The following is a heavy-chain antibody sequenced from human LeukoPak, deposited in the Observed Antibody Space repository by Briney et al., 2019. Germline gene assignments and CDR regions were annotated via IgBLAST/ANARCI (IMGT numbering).Heavy chain of an antibody. J-gene: IGHJ6*02. Sequence: WASVKVSCKASGYTFTSYGISWVRQAPGQGREWMGWISAYNGNTNYAQKLQGRVTMTTDTSTSTAYMELRSLRSDDTAVYYRARDRRSGYYYYGMDVWGQGTTVTVSS. CDR1: GYTFTSYG. CDR2: ISAYNGNT. CDR3: ARDRRSGYYYYGMDV. V-gene: IGHV1-18*01. D-gene: IGHD3-22*01.